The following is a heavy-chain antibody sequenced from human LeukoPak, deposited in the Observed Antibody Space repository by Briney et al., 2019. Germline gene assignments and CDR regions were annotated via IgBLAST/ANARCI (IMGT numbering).Heavy chain of an antibody. CDR3: ATKHWRVPLLDS. J-gene: IGHJ4*02. V-gene: IGHV3-74*01. D-gene: IGHD1-1*01. CDR1: GFTFSNHW. Sequence: PGGSLRLSCAASGFTFSNHWMLWVRQAPGKGLESVSRINTDGTVTTYADSVKGRFTVSRDNADNTMFLQMNSVRDEDTAVYYCATKHWRVPLLDSWGQGTVVTVSS. CDR2: INTDGTVT.